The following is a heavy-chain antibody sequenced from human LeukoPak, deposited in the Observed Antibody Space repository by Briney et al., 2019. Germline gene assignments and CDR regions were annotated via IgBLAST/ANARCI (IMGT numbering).Heavy chain of an antibody. CDR3: ARTSSAVNTKGLDS. CDR1: GFAISSNY. D-gene: IGHD6-13*01. V-gene: IGHV3-53*01. Sequence: GGSLRLSCAASGFAISSNYMTWVRQAPGKGLEWVSVVYSGGSTEYADSVKGRFTISRDNSKNTLYLQMNSLRAEDTAVYYCARTSSAVNTKGLDSWGQGTLATVSS. CDR2: VYSGGST. J-gene: IGHJ4*02.